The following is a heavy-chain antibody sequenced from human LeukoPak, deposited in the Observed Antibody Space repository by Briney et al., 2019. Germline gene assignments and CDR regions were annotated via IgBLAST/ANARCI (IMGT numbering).Heavy chain of an antibody. Sequence: GSLGLSRAASGFTSSDFAMHLVRQAPGKGLEWVGVLSYGGTNKYYADSVKGRFTISRDNSKNTMFLQMNSLRAEDTAVYHCARDRSGYANDAFDFWGQGTMVTVSS. CDR3: ARDRSGYANDAFDF. J-gene: IGHJ3*01. D-gene: IGHD3-3*01. V-gene: IGHV3-30-3*01. CDR2: LSYGGTNK. CDR1: GFTSSDFA.